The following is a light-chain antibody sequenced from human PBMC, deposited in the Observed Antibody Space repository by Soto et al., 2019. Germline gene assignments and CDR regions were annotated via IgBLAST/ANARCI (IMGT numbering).Light chain of an antibody. CDR1: QSVSTS. CDR2: DAS. J-gene: IGKJ2*01. V-gene: IGKV3-11*01. Sequence: EIVLTQSPATLSLSPGERATLSCRASQSVSTSLAWYQHKPGQAPRLLIYDASNRATGIPARFSGSGSGTDFTLTISSLEPADFAVYYCQQRSNWPPLYSFGHGTKLEIK. CDR3: QQRSNWPPLYS.